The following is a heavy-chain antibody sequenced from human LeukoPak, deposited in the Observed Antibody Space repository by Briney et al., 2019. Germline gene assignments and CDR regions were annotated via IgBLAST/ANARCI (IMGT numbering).Heavy chain of an antibody. CDR1: GYTFTSYG. V-gene: IGHV1-18*01. J-gene: IGHJ4*02. D-gene: IGHD5-18*01. Sequence: ASVKVSCKASGYTFTSYGISWVRQAPGQGLEWMGWISAHNGNTNYVQKLQGRVTMTTDTSTSTAYMELRSLRSDDTAVYYCARDIPTAMVPHFFNYWGQGTLVTVSS. CDR3: ARDIPTAMVPHFFNY. CDR2: ISAHNGNT.